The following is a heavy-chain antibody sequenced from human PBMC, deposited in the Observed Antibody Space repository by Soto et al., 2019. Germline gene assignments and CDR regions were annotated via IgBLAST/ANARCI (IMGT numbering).Heavy chain of an antibody. CDR3: ARHSLALRKNNWFDP. D-gene: IGHD3-3*02. J-gene: IGHJ5*02. V-gene: IGHV4-39*01. CDR2: IFYLGSS. CDR1: GDSIISSDFY. Sequence: QLQLQESGPGLVKPSETLSLTCTVSGDSIISSDFYWGWVRQPPGKGLEWIGSIFYLGSSYYNPSLKSRVTMSVDTSKNQFSLRLRSVTAADTVLYFCARHSLALRKNNWFDPWGQGIMVTVSS.